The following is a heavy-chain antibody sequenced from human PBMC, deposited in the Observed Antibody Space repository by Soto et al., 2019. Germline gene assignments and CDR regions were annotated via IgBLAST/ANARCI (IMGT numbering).Heavy chain of an antibody. CDR2: ISNSSGST. Sequence: PGGSLRISCAASGFTFSTYRMSWVRQPPGKGLEWVSGISNSSGSTYYADSVKGRFTICRDNSKNTLYLQMNSLRAEDTAVYYCAKDILVVVAANPAFDIWGQGTMVTVS. CDR1: GFTFSTYR. J-gene: IGHJ3*02. D-gene: IGHD2-15*01. CDR3: AKDILVVVAANPAFDI. V-gene: IGHV3-23*01.